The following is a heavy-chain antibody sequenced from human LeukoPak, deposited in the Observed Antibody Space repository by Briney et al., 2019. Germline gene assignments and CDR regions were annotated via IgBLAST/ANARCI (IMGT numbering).Heavy chain of an antibody. V-gene: IGHV4-39*07. J-gene: IGHJ4*02. D-gene: IGHD3-3*01. CDR1: GGSISSSSYY. Sequence: SETLSLTCTVSGGSISSSSYYWSWIRQPPGKGLEWIGEINHSGSTNYNPSLKSRVTISVDTSKNQFSLKLSSVTAADTAVYYCARGSYDFWSGYYSDYWGQGTLVTVSS. CDR3: ARGSYDFWSGYYSDY. CDR2: INHSGST.